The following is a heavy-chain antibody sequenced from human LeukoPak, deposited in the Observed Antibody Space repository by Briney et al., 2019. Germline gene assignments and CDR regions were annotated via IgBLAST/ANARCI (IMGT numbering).Heavy chain of an antibody. CDR3: ARDVAAEWWFDP. Sequence: GASVKVSCKASGYTFTSYYMHWVRQAPGQGLEWMGIINPSGGSTSYAQKFQGRVTMTRDTSTSIVYMELSSLRSGDTAVYYCARDVAAEWWFDPWGQGTLVTVSS. J-gene: IGHJ5*02. CDR2: INPSGGST. CDR1: GYTFTSYY. D-gene: IGHD6-19*01. V-gene: IGHV1-46*01.